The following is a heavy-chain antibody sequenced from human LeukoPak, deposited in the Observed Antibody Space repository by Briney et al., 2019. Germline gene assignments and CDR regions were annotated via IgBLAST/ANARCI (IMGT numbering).Heavy chain of an antibody. Sequence: SQTLSLTCAVSGGSISSGGYSWSWIRQPPGKGLEWIGYIYYSGSTYYNPSLKSRVTISVDTSKNQFSLKLSSVTAADTAVYYCARELLKYYDILTGYYKGQWFDPWGQGTLVTVSS. CDR2: IYYSGST. CDR3: ARELLKYYDILTGYYKGQWFDP. J-gene: IGHJ5*02. D-gene: IGHD3-9*01. CDR1: GGSISSGGYS. V-gene: IGHV4-30-4*07.